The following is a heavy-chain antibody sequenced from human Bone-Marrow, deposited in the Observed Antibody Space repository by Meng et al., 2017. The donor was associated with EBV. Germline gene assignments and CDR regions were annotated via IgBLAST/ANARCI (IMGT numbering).Heavy chain of an antibody. CDR3: ARLDYFDY. Sequence: QVQLVQSGAEVKKPGSSVKVSCKASGGTFSNAAISWVRQAPGQGLEWMGGFLPILGTPNYAQRFQDRVTITADESTSTAYMELSSLRSEDTAVYYCARLDYFDYWGQGTLVTVAS. CDR2: FLPILGTP. CDR1: GGTFSNAA. V-gene: IGHV1-69*01. J-gene: IGHJ4*02.